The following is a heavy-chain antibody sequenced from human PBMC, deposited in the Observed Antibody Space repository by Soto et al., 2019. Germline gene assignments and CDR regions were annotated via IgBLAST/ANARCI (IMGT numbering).Heavy chain of an antibody. CDR1: GGSFSGYY. J-gene: IGHJ6*02. CDR3: ARGPVGGDV. CDR2: INHSGST. V-gene: IGHV4-34*01. Sequence: QVQLQQWGAGLLKPSETLSLTCAVYGGSFSGYYWSWIRQPPGKGLEWIGEINHSGSTNYNPSLKSRVTTSVDTAKNQCSLKLSSVTAADTAVYYCARGPVGGDVWGQGTTVTVSS.